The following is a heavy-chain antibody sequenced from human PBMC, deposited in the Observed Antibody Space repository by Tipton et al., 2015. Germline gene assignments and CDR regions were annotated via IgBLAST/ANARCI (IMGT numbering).Heavy chain of an antibody. CDR2: AHYGGST. V-gene: IGHV4-59*08. CDR3: ARLQRDAFLFDY. D-gene: IGHD5-24*01. Sequence: TLSLTCSVSGGSISSYWCNWIRQSPGKGLEWIGYAHYGGSTYYNPSLKSRVTISVDTSKNQFSLRLSSVTAADSAVYYCARLQRDAFLFDYWGQGALVTVSS. CDR1: GGSISSYW. J-gene: IGHJ4*02.